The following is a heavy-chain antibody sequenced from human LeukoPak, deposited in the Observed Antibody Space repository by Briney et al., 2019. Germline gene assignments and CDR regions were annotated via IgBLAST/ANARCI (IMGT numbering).Heavy chain of an antibody. CDR2: INHSGST. J-gene: IGHJ3*02. CDR1: GGSFSGYY. Sequence: SETLSLTCAVYGGSFSGYYWSWIRQPPGKGLEWIGEINHSGSTNYNPSLKSRVTISVDTSKNQFSLKLSSVTAADTAVHYCASGDHDAFDIWGQGTMVTVSS. CDR3: ASGDHDAFDI. V-gene: IGHV4-34*01.